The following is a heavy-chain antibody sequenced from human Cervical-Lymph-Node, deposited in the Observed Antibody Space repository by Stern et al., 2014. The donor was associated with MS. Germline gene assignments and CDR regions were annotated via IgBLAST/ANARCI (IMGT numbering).Heavy chain of an antibody. CDR2: IGTYMGNT. Sequence: QVQLVESGADVKKPGASVNVSCKASGYTFTNNGISWVRQAPGQGLEWMGGIGTYMGNTNYAEKFKGRVTMTTDTAASTVYMELRSLRSDDTAVYYCARGSAYVYGGNADHDALDVWGQGTLVTVSS. CDR1: GYTFTNNG. J-gene: IGHJ3*01. CDR3: ARGSAYVYGGNADHDALDV. V-gene: IGHV1-18*01. D-gene: IGHD4-23*01.